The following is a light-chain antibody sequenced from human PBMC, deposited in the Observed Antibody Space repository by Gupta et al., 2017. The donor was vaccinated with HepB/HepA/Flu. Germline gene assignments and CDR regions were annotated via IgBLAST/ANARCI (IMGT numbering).Light chain of an antibody. CDR1: QRISSN. J-gene: IGKJ4*01. Sequence: EIVMTQSPDTLSVSPGERATLSCRASQRISSNLEWYQKKPGQAPRLIMYGASNSDIGITVRFSGSGYAKDFTLTSSRRQYEDFAVYYWHQNNTSFTFGGGTKVDIK. CDR3: HQNNTSFT. V-gene: IGKV3D-15*01. CDR2: GAS.